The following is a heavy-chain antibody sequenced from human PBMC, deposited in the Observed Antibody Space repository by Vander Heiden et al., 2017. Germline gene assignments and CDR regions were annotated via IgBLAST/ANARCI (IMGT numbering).Heavy chain of an antibody. CDR3: AKDKVAVANFDY. J-gene: IGHJ4*02. CDR2: ISGSGGST. Sequence: EVQLLASGGGLVQPGGSLRLSCAASGFTFRSHAMSWVRQAPGKGLEWVSAISGSGGSTYYADSVKGRFTISRDNFKNTLYLQMNRLRAEDTAVYYCAKDKVAVANFDYWGQGTLVTVSS. D-gene: IGHD6-19*01. V-gene: IGHV3-23*01. CDR1: GFTFRSHA.